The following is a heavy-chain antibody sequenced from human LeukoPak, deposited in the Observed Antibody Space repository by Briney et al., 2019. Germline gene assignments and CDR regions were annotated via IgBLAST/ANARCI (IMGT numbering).Heavy chain of an antibody. CDR1: GFTFSSYA. J-gene: IGHJ3*02. Sequence: GGSLGLSCAASGFTFSSYAMSWVRQAPGKGLEWVSAISGSGGSTYYADSVKGRFTISRDNSKNTLYLQMNSLRAEDTAVYYCAKAIHYDYVWGSYRNDAFDIWGQGTMVTVSS. CDR2: ISGSGGST. D-gene: IGHD3-16*02. CDR3: AKAIHYDYVWGSYRNDAFDI. V-gene: IGHV3-23*01.